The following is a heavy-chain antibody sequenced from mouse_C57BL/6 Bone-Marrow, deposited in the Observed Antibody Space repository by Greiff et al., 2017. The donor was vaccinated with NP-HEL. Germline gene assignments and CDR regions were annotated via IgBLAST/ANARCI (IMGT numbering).Heavy chain of an antibody. CDR3: APITTVVFDY. Sequence: QVQLQQSGPELVKPGASVKISCKASGYAFSSSWMNWVKQRPGKGLGWIGRIYPGDGDTNYNGKFKGKATLTADKSSSTAYMQLSSLTSEDSAVYFCAPITTVVFDYWGQGTTLTVSS. CDR1: GYAFSSSW. J-gene: IGHJ2*01. D-gene: IGHD1-1*01. CDR2: IYPGDGDT. V-gene: IGHV1-82*01.